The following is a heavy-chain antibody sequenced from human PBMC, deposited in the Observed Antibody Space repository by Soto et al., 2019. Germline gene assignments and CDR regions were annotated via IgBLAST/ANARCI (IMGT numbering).Heavy chain of an antibody. CDR1: GFTVSNTY. J-gene: IGHJ4*02. Sequence: GRSQRLSYAASGFTVSNTYMNWLRQAPGKGLEWVSIIYSGGNTYYADSVKGRFTISRDDSKNTLYLQMNSLGAEDTAVYYCARDIGLLGTFHYWGQGTLVTVSS. D-gene: IGHD3-16*01. V-gene: IGHV3-66*01. CDR2: IYSGGNT. CDR3: ARDIGLLGTFHY.